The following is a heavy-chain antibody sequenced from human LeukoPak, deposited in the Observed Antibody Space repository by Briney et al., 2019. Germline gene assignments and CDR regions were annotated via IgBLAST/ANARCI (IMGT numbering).Heavy chain of an antibody. D-gene: IGHD6-19*01. Sequence: GGSLRLSCAASGFTFSSYYMNWVRQAPGRGLEWVSSISSTSSYIYYADSLKGRFTISRDNAENSLYLQMNSLRAEDTAVYYCARGYSSGWSAFDYWGQGTLVTVSS. CDR1: GFTFSSYY. CDR3: ARGYSSGWSAFDY. CDR2: ISSTSSYI. J-gene: IGHJ4*02. V-gene: IGHV3-21*01.